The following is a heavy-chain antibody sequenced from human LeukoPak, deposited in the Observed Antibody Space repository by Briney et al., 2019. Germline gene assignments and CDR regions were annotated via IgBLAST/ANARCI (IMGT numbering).Heavy chain of an antibody. D-gene: IGHD3-22*01. J-gene: IGHJ4*02. V-gene: IGHV1-46*03. CDR3: ARATMIVVAPDY. CDR1: GYTFTSYY. Sequence: ASVKVSCKASGYTFTSYYMHWVRQAPGQGLEWMGIINPSGGSTSYGKKFQGRVTMTRDTSTSTVYMELSSLRSEDTAVYYCARATMIVVAPDYWGQGTLVTVSS. CDR2: INPSGGST.